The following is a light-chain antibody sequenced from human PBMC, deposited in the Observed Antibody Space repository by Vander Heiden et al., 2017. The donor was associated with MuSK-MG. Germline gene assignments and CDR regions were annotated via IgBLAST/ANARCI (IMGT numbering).Light chain of an antibody. CDR2: DST. CDR3: QQRRKWPIT. CDR1: QYISRS. V-gene: IGKV3-11*01. Sequence: EIVLTQSPATLSFCRGETDTRSCRTSQYISRSLCWYQQRPGQPPRLLIYDSTNRATGITTRFSGSGSGTDFLLTISDLEPEDFAAYYCQQRRKWPITFGHGTKVDI. J-gene: IGKJ3*01.